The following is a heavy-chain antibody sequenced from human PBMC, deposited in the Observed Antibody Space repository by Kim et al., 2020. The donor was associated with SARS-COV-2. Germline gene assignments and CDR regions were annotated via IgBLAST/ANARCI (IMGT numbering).Heavy chain of an antibody. D-gene: IGHD2-2*01. CDR3: ARVMYQLLSYGMDV. V-gene: IGHV1-3*01. Sequence: QKFQGRGTITRDTSASTAYMELSSLRSEDTAVYYCARVMYQLLSYGMDVWGQGTTVTVSS. J-gene: IGHJ6*02.